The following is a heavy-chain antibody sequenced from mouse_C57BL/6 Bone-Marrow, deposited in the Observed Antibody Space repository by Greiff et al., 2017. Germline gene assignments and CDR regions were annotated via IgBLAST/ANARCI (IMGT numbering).Heavy chain of an antibody. Sequence: QVQLKQSGAELVKPGASVKISCKASGYTFTDYYINWVKQRPGQGLEWIGKIGPGSGSTYYNEKFKGKATLTADKSSSTAYMQLSSLTSEDSAVYFCARTPHYYGSSYYAMDYWGQGTSVTVSS. J-gene: IGHJ4*01. V-gene: IGHV1-77*01. CDR3: ARTPHYYGSSYYAMDY. D-gene: IGHD1-1*01. CDR2: IGPGSGST. CDR1: GYTFTDYY.